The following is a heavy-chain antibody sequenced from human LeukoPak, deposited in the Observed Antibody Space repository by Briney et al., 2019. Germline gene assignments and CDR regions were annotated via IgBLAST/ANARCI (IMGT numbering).Heavy chain of an antibody. CDR2: ISGSGGST. V-gene: IGHV3-23*01. Sequence: PGGSLRLSCAASGFTFSSYAMSWVRQAPGKGLEWVSAISGSGGSTYYADSVKGRFTISRDNSKNTLYLQMNSLRAEDTAVYYCAKGPAAGTWYYYYMDVWGKGTTVTVSS. J-gene: IGHJ6*03. CDR1: GFTFSSYA. D-gene: IGHD6-13*01. CDR3: AKGPAAGTWYYYYMDV.